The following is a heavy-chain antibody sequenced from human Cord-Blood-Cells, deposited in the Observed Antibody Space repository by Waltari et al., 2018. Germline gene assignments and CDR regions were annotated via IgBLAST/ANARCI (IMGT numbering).Heavy chain of an antibody. V-gene: IGHV3-7*01. Sequence: EVQLVESGGGLVQPGGSLRLYCAASGFTFSSYWTSWVRQAPGKGLEWVANIKQDGSEKYYVDSVKGRFTISRDNAKNSLYLQMNSLRAEDTAVYYCWGNWNYFDYWGQGTLVTVSS. CDR2: IKQDGSEK. D-gene: IGHD1-20*01. CDR3: WGNWNYFDY. J-gene: IGHJ4*02. CDR1: GFTFSSYW.